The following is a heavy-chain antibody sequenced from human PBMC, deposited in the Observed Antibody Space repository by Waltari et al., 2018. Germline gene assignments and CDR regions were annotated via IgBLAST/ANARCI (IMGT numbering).Heavy chain of an antibody. Sequence: QVQLVESGGGVVQPGGSLRLSCAASGFTFSSYGMHWVRQAPGKGLEWVAFIRYDGSNKYYADDVKGRFTISRDNSKNTLYLQMNSLRAEDTAVYYCAKDMAVAGTGDDYWGQGTLVTVSS. J-gene: IGHJ4*02. CDR1: GFTFSSYG. CDR3: AKDMAVAGTGDDY. CDR2: IRYDGSNK. V-gene: IGHV3-30*02. D-gene: IGHD6-19*01.